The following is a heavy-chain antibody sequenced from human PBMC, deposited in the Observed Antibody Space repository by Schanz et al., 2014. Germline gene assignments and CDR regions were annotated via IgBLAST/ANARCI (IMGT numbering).Heavy chain of an antibody. CDR2: ISSVGISK. CDR3: ARQRSYFYAMDV. V-gene: IGHV3-11*01. Sequence: VQLVESGGGLVQPGRSLRLSCAASGFSFSDYYMSWVRQAPGKGLEWVSYISSVGISKYYADPVKGRFTISRDSAKNSLYLQMNSLSAEDTAVYYCARQRSYFYAMDVWGQGTTVTASS. J-gene: IGHJ6*02. CDR1: GFSFSDYY.